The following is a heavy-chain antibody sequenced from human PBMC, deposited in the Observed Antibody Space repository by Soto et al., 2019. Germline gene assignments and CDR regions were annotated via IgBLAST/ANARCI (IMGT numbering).Heavy chain of an antibody. D-gene: IGHD7-27*01. CDR3: AKGRGEMNWANYYGLDV. Sequence: QAQLVESGGGVVQPGRSLRLSCAASGFSFPRFGMHWVRQAPGKGLEWVALITYEGSQIYYADAVKGRFTISRDNGDNTLSLQMDNLRTEDTATYFCAKGRGEMNWANYYGLDVWGQGTTVTVS. CDR2: ITYEGSQI. CDR1: GFSFPRFG. J-gene: IGHJ6*02. V-gene: IGHV3-30*18.